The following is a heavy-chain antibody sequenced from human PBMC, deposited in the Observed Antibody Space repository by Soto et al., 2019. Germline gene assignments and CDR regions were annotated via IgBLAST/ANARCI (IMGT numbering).Heavy chain of an antibody. CDR2: MQSIGGS. J-gene: IGHJ4*02. D-gene: IGHD5-18*01. Sequence: PSETLSLTCDVSGVSVSSAYHHWSWIRQAPGKGLEWIGQMQSIGGSNYNPSLKSRLTISLDRSRNQFSLNLISVSAADTAVYYCARVGDLRGHTYGYFDYWGQGILVTVSS. CDR1: GVSVSSAYHH. CDR3: ARVGDLRGHTYGYFDY. V-gene: IGHV4-61*01.